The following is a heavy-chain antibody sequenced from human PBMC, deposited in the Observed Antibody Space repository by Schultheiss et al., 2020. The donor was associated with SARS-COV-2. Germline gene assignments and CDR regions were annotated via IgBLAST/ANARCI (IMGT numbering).Heavy chain of an antibody. J-gene: IGHJ4*02. CDR1: GFSLSTSGM. D-gene: IGHD6-13*01. CDR3: ARGSIAAAGGLGY. Sequence: SGPTLVKPTQTLTLTCTFSGFSLSTSGMCVSWIRQPPGKGLEWIGEINHSGSTNYNPSLKSRVTISVDTSKNQFSLKLSSVTAADTAVYYCARGSIAAAGGLGYWGQGTLVTVSS. CDR2: INHSGST. V-gene: IGHV4-39*07.